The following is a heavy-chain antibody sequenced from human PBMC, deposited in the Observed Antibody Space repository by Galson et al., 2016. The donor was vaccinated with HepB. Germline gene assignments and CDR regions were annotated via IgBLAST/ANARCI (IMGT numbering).Heavy chain of an antibody. CDR2: ITRRGDAT. CDR1: GFSFSNSG. J-gene: IGHJ4*02. Sequence: SLRLSCAASGFSFSNSGMSWVPQAPGGGLGXVSXITRRGDATHYADFVKGRFTISRDNSKNTLYLYMNNLTAGDTAIYYCGKHXGFDYLGQGALVTVSS. V-gene: IGHV3-23*01. CDR3: GKHXGFDY.